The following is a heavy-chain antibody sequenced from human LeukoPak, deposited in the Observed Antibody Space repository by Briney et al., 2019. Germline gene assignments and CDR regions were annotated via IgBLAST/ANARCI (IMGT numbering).Heavy chain of an antibody. Sequence: SETLSLTCTVSGGSISSSSYYWGWIRQPPGKGLEWIGSIYYSGSTYNNPSLKSRVTISVDTSENQFSLKLSSVTAADTAVYYCARFNSGSYQHYFDYWGQGTLVTASS. CDR2: IYYSGST. D-gene: IGHD1-26*01. CDR3: ARFNSGSYQHYFDY. CDR1: GGSISSSSYY. V-gene: IGHV4-39*07. J-gene: IGHJ4*02.